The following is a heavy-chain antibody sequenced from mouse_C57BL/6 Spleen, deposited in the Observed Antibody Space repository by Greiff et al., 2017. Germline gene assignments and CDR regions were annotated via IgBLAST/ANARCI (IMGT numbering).Heavy chain of an antibody. Sequence: EVKLQQSGAELVRPGASVKLSCTASGFNIKDYYMHWVKQRPEQGLEWIGRIDPEDGDTEYAPKFQGKATMTADTSSNTAYLQLSSLTSEDTAVYYCTPTGTDWYFDVWGTGTTVTVSS. CDR1: GFNIKDYY. CDR2: IDPEDGDT. V-gene: IGHV14-1*01. CDR3: TPTGTDWYFDV. D-gene: IGHD4-1*01. J-gene: IGHJ1*03.